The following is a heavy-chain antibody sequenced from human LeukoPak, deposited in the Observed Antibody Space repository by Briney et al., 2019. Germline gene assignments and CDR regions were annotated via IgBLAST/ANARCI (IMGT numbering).Heavy chain of an antibody. D-gene: IGHD6-19*01. CDR2: INPNSGGT. CDR1: GYAFTGNY. V-gene: IGHV1-2*02. J-gene: IGHJ5*02. Sequence: ASVKVSCKASGYAFTGNYMHWVRQAPGQGLEWMGWINPNSGGTNYAQKFQGRVTMTRDTSISTAYMELSRLRSDDTAVYYCARGKNIAVAGTRWFDPWGQGTLVTVSS. CDR3: ARGKNIAVAGTRWFDP.